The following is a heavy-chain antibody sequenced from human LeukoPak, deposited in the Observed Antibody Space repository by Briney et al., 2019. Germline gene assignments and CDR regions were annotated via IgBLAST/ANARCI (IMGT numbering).Heavy chain of an antibody. J-gene: IGHJ4*02. D-gene: IGHD4-17*01. CDR1: GFIFNSYW. V-gene: IGHV3-74*01. CDR3: ARVANLYGDPFDY. Sequence: GTLRLSCAAYGFIFNSYWMDRLRQGPGNELVWGLRINSDGSRTRYADSVKGRFTISRDNAKNTLYLQMNSLRAEDTAVYYCARVANLYGDPFDYWGQGTLVTVSS. CDR2: INSDGSRT.